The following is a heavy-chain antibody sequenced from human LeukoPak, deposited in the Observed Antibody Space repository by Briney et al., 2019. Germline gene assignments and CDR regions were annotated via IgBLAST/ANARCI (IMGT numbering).Heavy chain of an antibody. CDR1: GGTFSSYA. V-gene: IGHV1-69*06. CDR3: ASVGRSTAGLGMDV. Sequence: GSSVKVSCKASGGTFSSYAISWVRQAPGQGLEWMGGIIPIFGTANYAQKFQGRVTITADKSTSTAYMELSSLRSEDTAVYYCASVGRSTAGLGMDVWGKGATVTVSS. J-gene: IGHJ6*04. CDR2: IIPIFGTA. D-gene: IGHD6-13*01.